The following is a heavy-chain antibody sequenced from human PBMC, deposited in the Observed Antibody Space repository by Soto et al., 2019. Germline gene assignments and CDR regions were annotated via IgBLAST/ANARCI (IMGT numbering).Heavy chain of an antibody. CDR1: GGSISSSNW. J-gene: IGHJ6*02. D-gene: IGHD5-18*01. CDR2: IYHSGST. V-gene: IGHV4-4*02. CDR3: ARGVGYSYGYNYYYGMDV. Sequence: SETLSLTCAVSGGSISSSNWWSWVRQPPGKGLEWIGEIYHSGSTNYNPSLKSRVTISVDKSKNQFSLKLSSVTAADTAVYYCARGVGYSYGYNYYYGMDVWGQGTTVTVSS.